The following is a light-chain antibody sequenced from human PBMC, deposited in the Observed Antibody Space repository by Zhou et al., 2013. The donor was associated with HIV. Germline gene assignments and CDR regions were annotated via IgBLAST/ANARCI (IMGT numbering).Light chain of an antibody. CDR1: RNVYNNY. CDR3: QQYGSLPIT. Sequence: EIVLTQSPGTLSLSPGQRVTLSCRASRNVYNNYLAWYQQKPGQAPRLLINVASSRATGIPDRFSGSGSGADFTLTINRLEPEDFAVYYCQQYGSLPITFGQGTRLEIK. CDR2: VAS. V-gene: IGKV3-20*01. J-gene: IGKJ5*01.